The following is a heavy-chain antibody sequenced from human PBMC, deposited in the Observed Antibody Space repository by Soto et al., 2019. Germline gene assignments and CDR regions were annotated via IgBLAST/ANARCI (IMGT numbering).Heavy chain of an antibody. Sequence: QVQLVQSGAEVKKPGASVKVSCKASGYTFTSYDINWVRQATGQGLEYLGWMNPNSGNTAYVQKFQGRVTMTWDTSTTTACMELSSLRSEDTAVYFCARGVKYGAYSRWFDPWGQGTLVTVSS. CDR2: MNPNSGNT. V-gene: IGHV1-8*01. CDR1: GYTFTSYD. D-gene: IGHD4-17*01. CDR3: ARGVKYGAYSRWFDP. J-gene: IGHJ5*02.